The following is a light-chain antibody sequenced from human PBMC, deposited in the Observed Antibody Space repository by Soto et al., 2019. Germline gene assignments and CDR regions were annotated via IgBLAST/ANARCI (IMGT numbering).Light chain of an antibody. CDR2: DAF. V-gene: IGKV1-5*01. CDR1: QSISTW. CDR3: QQYNSFWT. J-gene: IGKJ1*01. Sequence: DIQMTQSPSTLSSSVGDRVTITCLASQSISTWLAWYQQKPGKAPKLLIYDAFYLERGVPSRFSGSGSGTEFTLTISSLQPDDLATYYCQQYNSFWTFGQGTKVDIK.